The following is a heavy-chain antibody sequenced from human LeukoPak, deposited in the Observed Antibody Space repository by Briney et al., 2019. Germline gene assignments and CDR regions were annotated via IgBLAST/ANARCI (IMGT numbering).Heavy chain of an antibody. CDR2: IKQGGSEK. J-gene: IGHJ6*02. D-gene: IGHD4-17*01. CDR3: ARDFYGPYYYYGMDV. Sequence: GGSLRLSCVASGFTFSSYWMSWVRQAPGKGLEWVANIKQGGSEKYYVDSVKGRFTISRDNAKNSLYLQMNSLRAEDTAVYYCARDFYGPYYYYGMDVWGQGTTVTVSS. V-gene: IGHV3-7*05. CDR1: GFTFSSYW.